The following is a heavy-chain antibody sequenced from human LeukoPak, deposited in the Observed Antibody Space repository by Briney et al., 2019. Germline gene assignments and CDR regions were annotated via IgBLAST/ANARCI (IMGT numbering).Heavy chain of an antibody. Sequence: GGSLRLSCAASGLTLSSYGMHWVRQAPGKGLEYVSAISTNGGSRYYANSVKGRFSISRDNSKNTLYLQMGSLRADDMAVYYCARDGETGQFDYWGQGTLVTVSS. CDR1: GLTLSSYG. CDR3: ARDGETGQFDY. CDR2: ISTNGGSR. D-gene: IGHD3-10*01. J-gene: IGHJ4*02. V-gene: IGHV3-64*01.